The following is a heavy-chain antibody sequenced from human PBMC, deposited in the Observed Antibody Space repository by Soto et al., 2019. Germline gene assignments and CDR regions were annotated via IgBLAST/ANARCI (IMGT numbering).Heavy chain of an antibody. Sequence: PGGSLRLSCAASRFTFNSYSMSWVRQNPGKGLEWVSCISSSGSTMYYADSVKGRFTISRDNAKNSLYLQLNLLRAEDTAVYYCSRAPKTQLEWLSSDAFDIWGQGTMVTVSS. CDR2: ISSSGSTM. CDR3: SRAPKTQLEWLSSDAFDI. D-gene: IGHD3-3*01. V-gene: IGHV3-48*04. CDR1: RFTFNSYS. J-gene: IGHJ3*02.